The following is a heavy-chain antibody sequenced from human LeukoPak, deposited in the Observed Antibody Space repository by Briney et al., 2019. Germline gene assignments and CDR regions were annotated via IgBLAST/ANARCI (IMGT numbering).Heavy chain of an antibody. V-gene: IGHV3-21*01. CDR3: AREGGRGSSNLDYFDY. J-gene: IGHJ4*02. CDR1: GFTFSRYT. Sequence: GGSLRLSCAASGFTFSRYTINWVRQAPGKGLEWVSSISSNGAYIYYADSMEGRFTISRDNAKNSLSLQVDSLRAEDTAIYYCAREGGRGSSNLDYFDYWGRGMLVTVSS. CDR2: ISSNGAYI. D-gene: IGHD2-15*01.